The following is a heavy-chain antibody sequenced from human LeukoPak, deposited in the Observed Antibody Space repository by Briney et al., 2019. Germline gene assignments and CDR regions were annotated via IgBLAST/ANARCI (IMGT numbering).Heavy chain of an antibody. CDR3: ARLGQQLDY. CDR2: INPDSGGT. J-gene: IGHJ4*02. V-gene: IGHV1-2*06. D-gene: IGHD5-24*01. Sequence: ASVKVSCKASGYTSTGYYMHWVRQAPGQGLEWMGRINPDSGGTNYAQKFQDRVTMTRDTSISTAYMELSRLRSDDTAMYYCARLGQQLDYWGQGTLVTVSS. CDR1: GYTSTGYY.